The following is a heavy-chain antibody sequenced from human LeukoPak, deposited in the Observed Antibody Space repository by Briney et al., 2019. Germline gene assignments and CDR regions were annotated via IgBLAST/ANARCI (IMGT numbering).Heavy chain of an antibody. V-gene: IGHV4-59*12. CDR3: AVYGGDWQFLS. CDR2: IYDSEDT. D-gene: IGHD2-21*02. Sequence: PSETLSLTCRVSGGSISRYYWSWIRQPPGKGLEWIGYIYDSEDTNYKPSLKGRVTISVDKSKNQFSLKLRSVTAADTATYYCAVYGGDWQFLSWGQGTPVTVS. CDR1: GGSISRYY. J-gene: IGHJ5*02.